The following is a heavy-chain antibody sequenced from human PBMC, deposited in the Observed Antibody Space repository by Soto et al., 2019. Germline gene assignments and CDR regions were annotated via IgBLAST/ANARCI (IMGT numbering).Heavy chain of an antibody. Sequence: GGSLRLSCAASGFTFSNYAMSWVRQAPGKGLEWVSGISDSGGSAYNADSVKGRFTISRDNAKSTLYLQMNSLRAEDTAVYYCAKDVSYGGKRPYYFDYWGQGTLVTV. V-gene: IGHV3-23*01. CDR2: ISDSGGSA. CDR3: AKDVSYGGKRPYYFDY. CDR1: GFTFSNYA. D-gene: IGHD4-17*01. J-gene: IGHJ4*02.